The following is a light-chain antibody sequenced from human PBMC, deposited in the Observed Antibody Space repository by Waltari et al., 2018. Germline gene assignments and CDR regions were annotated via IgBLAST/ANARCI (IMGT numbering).Light chain of an antibody. Sequence: EIVLTQSPATLSLSPGERATLSCRASQSVSSYLAWYQQKPGQAPRLLIYDASNRATGIPARFSGSGSWTDFTLTISSLEPEDFVVYYCQQRSNWSSFGGGTKVEIK. CDR1: QSVSSY. J-gene: IGKJ4*01. CDR2: DAS. V-gene: IGKV3-11*01. CDR3: QQRSNWSS.